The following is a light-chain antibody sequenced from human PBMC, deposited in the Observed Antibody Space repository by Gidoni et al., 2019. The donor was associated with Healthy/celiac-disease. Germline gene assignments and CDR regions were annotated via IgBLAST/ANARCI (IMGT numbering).Light chain of an antibody. V-gene: IGKV3-20*01. J-gene: IGKJ4*01. CDR1: QSVSSSY. Sequence: EIVLTQSPGTLSLSPGERATLSCRASQSVSSSYLAWYQQKPGQAPRPLIYGASSRATGIPDRFRGSGSGTDFTLTISRLEPEEFAVYYCQQYGSSPPEVTFGGGTKVEIK. CDR2: GAS. CDR3: QQYGSSPPEVT.